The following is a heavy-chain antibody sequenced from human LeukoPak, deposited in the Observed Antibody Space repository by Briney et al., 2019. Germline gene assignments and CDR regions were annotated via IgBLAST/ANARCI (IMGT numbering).Heavy chain of an antibody. CDR1: GFTFSSYG. D-gene: IGHD5-12*01. V-gene: IGHV3-30*18. CDR3: AKTLVATRRKDYYYCYGMDV. J-gene: IGHJ6*02. CDR2: ISYDGSNK. Sequence: PGGSLRLSCAASGFTFSSYGMHWVRQAPGKGLEWVAVISYDGSNKYYADSVKGRFTISRDNSKNTLYLQMNSLRAEDTAVYYCAKTLVATRRKDYYYCYGMDVWGQGTTVTVSS.